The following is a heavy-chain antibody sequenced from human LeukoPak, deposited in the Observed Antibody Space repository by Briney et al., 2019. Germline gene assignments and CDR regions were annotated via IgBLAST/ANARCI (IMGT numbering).Heavy chain of an antibody. CDR2: IYHNGTR. CDR3: ATAPILRGEGGEHYKYGMDV. D-gene: IGHD2-2*02. V-gene: IGHV4-4*02. CDR1: VGSISSGNW. J-gene: IGHJ6*02. Sequence: SGTLSLTCAVSVGSISSGNWWSWVRQSPGKGLEWIGEIYHNGTRNYNPSLKSRVTISADTFKNHVSLKLTSVTAADTAVYYCATAPILRGEGGEHYKYGMDVWGQGTTVIVSS.